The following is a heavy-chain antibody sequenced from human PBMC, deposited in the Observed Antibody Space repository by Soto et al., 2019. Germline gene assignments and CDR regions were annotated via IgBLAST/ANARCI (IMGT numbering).Heavy chain of an antibody. Sequence: QVQLVQSGAEVKKPGASVKVSCKASGYIFSNYYMHWVRQAPGQGLEWMGVINPSSSSTTYAQRFQGRVTMTRDTSTNTVYMDLSSLRSDDTAMYYCAGMEAYCGGDCPFDYWGQGTLVTVSS. CDR3: AGMEAYCGGDCPFDY. J-gene: IGHJ4*02. CDR1: GYIFSNYY. V-gene: IGHV1-46*01. CDR2: INPSSSST. D-gene: IGHD2-21*02.